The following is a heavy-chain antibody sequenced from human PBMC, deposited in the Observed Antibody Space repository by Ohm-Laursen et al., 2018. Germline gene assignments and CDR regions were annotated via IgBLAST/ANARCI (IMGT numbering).Heavy chain of an antibody. Sequence: GTLSLTCTVSGGSISSYYWSWIRQPPGKGLEWIGYIYYSGSTNYNPSLKSRVTISVDTSKNQFSLKLSSVTAADTAVYYCARGYYDSSGYYHYYYYGMDVWGQGTTVTVSS. D-gene: IGHD3-22*01. CDR1: GGSISSYY. CDR2: IYYSGST. J-gene: IGHJ6*02. CDR3: ARGYYDSSGYYHYYYYGMDV. V-gene: IGHV4-59*08.